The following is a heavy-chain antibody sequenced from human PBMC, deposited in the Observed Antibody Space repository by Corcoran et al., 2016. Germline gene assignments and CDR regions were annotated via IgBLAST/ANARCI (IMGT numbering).Heavy chain of an antibody. V-gene: IGHV1-69*06. CDR1: GGTFSSYA. CDR3: ARGVVPAAAILGGMDV. J-gene: IGHJ6*02. Sequence: QVQLVQSGAEVKKPGSSVKVSCKASGGTFSSYAISWVRQAPGQGLEWMGGIIPIFGTANYAQKFQGRVTITADKSTSTAYMELSSMRSEDTAVSYVARGVVPAAAILGGMDVWGQGTTVTVSS. CDR2: IIPIFGTA. D-gene: IGHD2-2*01.